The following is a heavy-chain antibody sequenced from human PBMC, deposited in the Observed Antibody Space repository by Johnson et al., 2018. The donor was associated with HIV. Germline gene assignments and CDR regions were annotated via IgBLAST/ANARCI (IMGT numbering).Heavy chain of an antibody. Sequence: VQLVESGGGLIQPGGSLRLSCAASGFTVSSNYMSWVRQAPGKGLEWVSVIYSGGSTYYADSVKGRFTISRDNSKNTLYLQMNSLRAEDTADYYCVRDQGSGWPTNAFDIWGRGTRVTVSS. CDR1: GFTVSSNY. V-gene: IGHV3-53*01. J-gene: IGHJ3*02. D-gene: IGHD6-19*01. CDR2: IYSGGST. CDR3: VRDQGSGWPTNAFDI.